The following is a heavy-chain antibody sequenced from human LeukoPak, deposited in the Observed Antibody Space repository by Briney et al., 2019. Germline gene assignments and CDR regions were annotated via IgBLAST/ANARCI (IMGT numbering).Heavy chain of an antibody. CDR1: GGSISSYY. Sequence: PSETLSLTCTVSGGSISSYYWSWIRQPPGKGLEWIGYIYYSGSTNYNPSLKSRVTISVDTSKNQFSLKLSSVTAADTAVYYCARARPKLLDFDYWGQGTLVTVSS. J-gene: IGHJ4*02. V-gene: IGHV4-59*08. CDR2: IYYSGST. D-gene: IGHD1-7*01. CDR3: ARARPKLLDFDY.